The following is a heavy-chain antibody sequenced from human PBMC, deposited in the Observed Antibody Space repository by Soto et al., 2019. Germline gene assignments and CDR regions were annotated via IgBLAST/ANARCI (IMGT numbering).Heavy chain of an antibody. V-gene: IGHV6-1*01. CDR1: VDGVSSNSAA. D-gene: IGHD3-9*01. CDR3: ARGPADWTAIYYYYGMEV. J-gene: IGHJ6*02. Sequence: SQTLSLTCAISVDGVSSNSAAWNWIMQSPSRGLEWLGRTYYRSKWYNDYAVSVKSRITINPDTSKNQFSLQLNSATPEDTAVYYCARGPADWTAIYYYYGMEVWGQGTTVTVS. CDR2: TYYRSKWYN.